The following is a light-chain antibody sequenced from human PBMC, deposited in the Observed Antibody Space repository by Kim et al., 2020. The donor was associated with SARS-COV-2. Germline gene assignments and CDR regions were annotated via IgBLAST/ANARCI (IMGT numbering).Light chain of an antibody. J-gene: IGLJ2*01. V-gene: IGLV3-1*01. CDR1: KLEDSY. CDR3: QAWDSNTAV. Sequence: VSPGQTATITCSGEKLEDSYVCWFQQKPGHSPLLVISQDTKRPSGIPERCSGSNSGNTATLTISGTQATDDADYFCQAWDSNTAVFGGGTQLTVL. CDR2: QDT.